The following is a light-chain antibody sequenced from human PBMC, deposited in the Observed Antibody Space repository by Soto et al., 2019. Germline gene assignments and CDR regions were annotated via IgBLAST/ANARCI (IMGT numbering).Light chain of an antibody. CDR2: DVT. J-gene: IGLJ1*01. V-gene: IGLV2-14*01. CDR3: TSYTSISTYV. CDR1: SSDVGAYNY. Sequence: QSALTQPASVSGPPGQSIPISFTGTSSDVGAYNYVSWYQHHPGKAPRLVIYDVTNRPSGISDRFSGSKSGNTASLTISGLLAEDEADYYCTSYTSISTYVFGTGTKLTVL.